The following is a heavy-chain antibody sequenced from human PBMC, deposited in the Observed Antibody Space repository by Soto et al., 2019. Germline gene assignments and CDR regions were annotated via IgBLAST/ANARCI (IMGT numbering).Heavy chain of an antibody. CDR3: ARDVFCGGAPACPDMDV. V-gene: IGHV1-18*04. D-gene: IGHD2-21*01. CDR1: GYTFSGYS. CDR2: ISGYNGNT. J-gene: IGHJ6*02. Sequence: ALVKVSCKASGYTFSGYSITWVRQAPGQGLEWMGRISGYNGNTNYARTLRGRLTLTTDTSTSTAYMELRSLTSDDTAVYYCARDVFCGGAPACPDMDVWGQGTTVTVSS.